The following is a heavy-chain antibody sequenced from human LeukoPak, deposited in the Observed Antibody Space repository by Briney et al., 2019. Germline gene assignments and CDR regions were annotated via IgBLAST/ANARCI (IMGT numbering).Heavy chain of an antibody. V-gene: IGHV3-23*01. CDR2: ISGSGGST. Sequence: GGSLRLSCAASGFTFSSYAMSWVRQAPGKGLEWVSAISGSGGSTYYADSVKGRFTISRDNSKHKLYLQMNSLRDEDTAVYYCANDPYSSGYDYWGQGTLVTVSS. J-gene: IGHJ4*02. CDR1: GFTFSSYA. D-gene: IGHD6-19*01. CDR3: ANDPYSSGYDY.